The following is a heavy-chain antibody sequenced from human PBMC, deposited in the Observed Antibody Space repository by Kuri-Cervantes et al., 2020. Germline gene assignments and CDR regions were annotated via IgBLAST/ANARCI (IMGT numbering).Heavy chain of an antibody. Sequence: SGPTLVKPTQTLTLTCTFSGFSLSTSGVGVGWIRQPPGKALEWLALIYWDDDKRYSPSLKSRLTITKDTSKNQVVLTMTSMDPVDTATYYCAPRGKPSQEPVPRSTSCYKGYWGQGTLVTVSS. CDR2: IYWDDDK. J-gene: IGHJ4*02. D-gene: IGHD2-2*02. CDR3: APRGKPSQEPVPRSTSCYKGY. V-gene: IGHV2-5*02. CDR1: GFSLSTSGVG.